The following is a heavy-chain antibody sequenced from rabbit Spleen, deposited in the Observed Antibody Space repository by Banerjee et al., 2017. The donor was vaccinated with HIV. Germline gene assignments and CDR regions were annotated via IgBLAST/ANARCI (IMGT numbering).Heavy chain of an antibody. CDR1: GIDFSSCLY. D-gene: IGHD2-1*01. CDR2: IDVTRSGTT. V-gene: IGHV1S40*01. J-gene: IGHJ4*01. Sequence: QSLEESGGDLVKPGASLTLTCTASGIDFSSCLYMCWVRQAPGKGLEWIACIDVTRSGTTYYASWAKGRFTISKTSSTTVTLQLSSLTAADTATYFCARGSATMTMVITGYYLSLWGPGTLVTVS. CDR3: ARGSATMTMVITGYYLSL.